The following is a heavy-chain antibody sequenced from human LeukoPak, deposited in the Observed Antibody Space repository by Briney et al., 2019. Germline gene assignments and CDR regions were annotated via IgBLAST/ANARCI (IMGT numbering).Heavy chain of an antibody. CDR1: GGTFSSYA. D-gene: IGHD3-10*01. CDR3: AREMGYYGSGPFVSAFDI. J-gene: IGHJ3*02. V-gene: IGHV7-4-1*02. Sequence: ASVKVSCKASGGTFSSYAISWVRQAPGQGLEWMGWINTNTGNPTYAQGFTGRFVFSLDTSVSTAYLQISSLKAEDTAVYYCAREMGYYGSGPFVSAFDIWGQGTMVTVSS. CDR2: INTNTGNP.